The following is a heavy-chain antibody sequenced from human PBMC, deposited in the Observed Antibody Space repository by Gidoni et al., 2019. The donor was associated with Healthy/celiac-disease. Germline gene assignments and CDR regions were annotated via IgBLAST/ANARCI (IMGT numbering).Heavy chain of an antibody. Sequence: EVQLVESGGGLVQPGRSLRLSCAASGFTFDDYALHWVRQAPGKGLEWVSGISWNRGSIGYADSVKGRFTISRDNAKNSLYLQMNSLRAEDTALYYCAKDTAQDYYDSSGFTHYYYYYGMDVWGQGTTVTVSS. CDR1: GFTFDDYA. V-gene: IGHV3-9*01. CDR3: AKDTAQDYYDSSGFTHYYYYYGMDV. CDR2: ISWNRGSI. J-gene: IGHJ6*02. D-gene: IGHD3-22*01.